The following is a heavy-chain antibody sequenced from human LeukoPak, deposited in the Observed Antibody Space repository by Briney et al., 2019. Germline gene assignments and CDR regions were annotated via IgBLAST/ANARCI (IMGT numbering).Heavy chain of an antibody. J-gene: IGHJ4*02. CDR1: GYTFTSYD. Sequence: GASVKVSCKASGYTFTSYDINWVRQATGQGLEWMGWMNPNSGNTGYAQKFQGRVTMTRNTSISTAYMELSSLRSEDTAVYYCFINRLWWPLDYFDYWGQGTLVTVSS. V-gene: IGHV1-8*01. D-gene: IGHD2-21*01. CDR2: MNPNSGNT. CDR3: FINRLWWPLDYFDY.